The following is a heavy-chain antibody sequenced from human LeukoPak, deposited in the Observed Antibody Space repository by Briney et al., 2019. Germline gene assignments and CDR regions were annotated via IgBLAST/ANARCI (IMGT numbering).Heavy chain of an antibody. D-gene: IGHD5-12*01. CDR3: ARAEEEVAATIDY. J-gene: IGHJ4*02. CDR2: ISSISSAI. V-gene: IGHV3-48*01. Sequence: GGSLGLSCAVSGFTLSSYRMIWVRQAPGKGLEWVSYISSISSAIYYADSVKGRFTISRDNAKNSLYLQMSSLRGEDTAVYYCARAEEEVAATIDYWGQGTLVTVAS. CDR1: GFTLSSYR.